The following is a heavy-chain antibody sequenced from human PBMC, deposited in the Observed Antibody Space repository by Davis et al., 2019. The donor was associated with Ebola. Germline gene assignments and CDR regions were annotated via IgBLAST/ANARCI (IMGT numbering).Heavy chain of an antibody. Sequence: PGGSLRLSCAASGFTFSSYGMHWVRQAPGKGLEWVAVISYAGTNKYYADSVKGRFTISRDNSKNTLYLQMNSLRAEDTAVYYCASSASGWYTSFDYWGQGTLVTVSS. D-gene: IGHD6-19*01. CDR2: ISYAGTNK. J-gene: IGHJ4*02. V-gene: IGHV3-30*03. CDR1: GFTFSSYG. CDR3: ASSASGWYTSFDY.